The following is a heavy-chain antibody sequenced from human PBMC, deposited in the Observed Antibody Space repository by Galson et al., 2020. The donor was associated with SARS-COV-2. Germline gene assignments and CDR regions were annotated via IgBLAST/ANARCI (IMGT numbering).Heavy chain of an antibody. V-gene: IGHV4-59*01. CDR1: GGSFSGSS. D-gene: IGHD3-3*01. CDR2: IYYSGAT. CDR3: ARNRVPGDY. J-gene: IGHJ4*02. Sequence: SETLSLTCSVSGGSFSGSSWSWIRQPPGKGLEWIGSIYYSGATHYNPTLQSRVTISLDTSKNQFSLRLTSMTAADTAVYYCARNRVPGDYWGQGTLVTVSS.